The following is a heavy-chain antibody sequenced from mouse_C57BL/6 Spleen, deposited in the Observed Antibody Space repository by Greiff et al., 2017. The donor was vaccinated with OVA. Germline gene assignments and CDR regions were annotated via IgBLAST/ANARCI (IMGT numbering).Heavy chain of an antibody. CDR2: INPNNGGT. J-gene: IGHJ4*01. D-gene: IGHD1-1*01. CDR1: GYTFTDYN. Sequence: EVQLQQSGPELVKPGASVKIPCKASGYTFTDYNMDWVKQSHGKSLEWIGDINPNNGGTIYNQKFKGKATLTVDKSSSTAYMELRSLTSEDTAVYDCARGIKDGSSYYYAMDYWGQGTSVTVSS. V-gene: IGHV1-18*01. CDR3: ARGIKDGSSYYYAMDY.